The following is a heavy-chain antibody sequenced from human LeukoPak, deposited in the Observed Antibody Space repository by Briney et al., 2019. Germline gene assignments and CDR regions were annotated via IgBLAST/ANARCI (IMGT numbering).Heavy chain of an antibody. D-gene: IGHD5-18*01. CDR2: IDPNSGGT. CDR3: ARGSYSYGPGPDY. V-gene: IGHV1-2*02. J-gene: IGHJ4*02. Sequence: ASVKVSCTASGYTFTSYDINWVRQAPGQGLEWMGWIDPNSGGTNYAQKFQGRVTMTRDTSISTAYMELSRLRSDDTAVYYCARGSYSYGPGPDYWGQGTLVTVSS. CDR1: GYTFTSYD.